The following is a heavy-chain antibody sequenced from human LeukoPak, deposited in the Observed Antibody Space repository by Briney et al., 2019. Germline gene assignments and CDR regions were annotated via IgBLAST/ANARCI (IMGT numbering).Heavy chain of an antibody. J-gene: IGHJ6*03. CDR3: ARLDRADYSTSPIPYYNYFMDD. D-gene: IGHD6-13*01. CDR1: GFTFSYYS. CDR2: ISSDNTYI. V-gene: IGHV3-21*06. Sequence: PGGSLRLSCAASGFTFSYYSVTWVRQAPGKGLEWVSSISSDNTYIYYADSVRGRFTISRDNAKNLFYLQMNSLRAEDTAVYYCARLDRADYSTSPIPYYNYFMDDWDKGTTVTVSS.